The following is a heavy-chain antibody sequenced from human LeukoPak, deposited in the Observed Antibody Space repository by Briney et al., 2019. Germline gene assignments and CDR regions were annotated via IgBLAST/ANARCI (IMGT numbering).Heavy chain of an antibody. V-gene: IGHV1-2*02. J-gene: IGHJ4*02. Sequence: ASVKVSCKTSGYTFTDYYIHWMRQAPGQGLEWMGWINSNSGGTSYAQKFQGRVTLTRNTPTRTAFMELNRLTSDDTAVYYCARTSIAARRADFDYWGQGTVVTVSS. D-gene: IGHD6-6*01. CDR3: ARTSIAARRADFDY. CDR1: GYTFTDYY. CDR2: INSNSGGT.